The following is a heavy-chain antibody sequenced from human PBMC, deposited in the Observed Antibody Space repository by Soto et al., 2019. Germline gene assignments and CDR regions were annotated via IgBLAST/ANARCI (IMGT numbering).Heavy chain of an antibody. J-gene: IGHJ5*02. CDR1: GFTFTSSA. CDR2: IVVGSGNT. CDR3: AAYYYDSSGYYGVNWFDP. D-gene: IGHD3-22*01. V-gene: IGHV1-58*01. Sequence: ASVKVSCKASGFTFTSSAVQWVRQARGQRLEWIGWIVVGSGNTNYAQKFQERVTITRDMSTSTAYMELSSLRSEDTAVYYCAAYYYDSSGYYGVNWFDPWGQGTLVTVSS.